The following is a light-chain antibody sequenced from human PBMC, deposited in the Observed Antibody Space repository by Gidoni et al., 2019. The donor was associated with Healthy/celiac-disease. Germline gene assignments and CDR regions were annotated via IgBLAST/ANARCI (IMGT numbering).Light chain of an antibody. V-gene: IGKV1-5*03. CDR1: QSISSW. J-gene: IGKJ2*01. Sequence: DIQMTQSPSTLSASVGDRVTITCRASQSISSWLAWYQQKPGKAPKLLSYKASSLESGVPSRFSGSGSGTEFTLTISSLQPDDFATYYCQQYNSPLVYTFGQXTKLEIK. CDR2: KAS. CDR3: QQYNSPLVYT.